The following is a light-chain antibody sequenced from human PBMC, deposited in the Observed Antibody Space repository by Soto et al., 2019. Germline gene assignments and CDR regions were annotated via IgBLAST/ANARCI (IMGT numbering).Light chain of an antibody. CDR2: EVS. CDR1: SSDVGGYNY. J-gene: IGLJ1*01. Sequence: QSVLTQPASVSGSPGQSITISCTGTSSDVGGYNYVSWYQQHPGKAPKPMIHEVSNRPSGVSNRFSGSKSGNTASLTISGLQAEDEADYYCSSYTSNSTRVFGTGTKLTVL. V-gene: IGLV2-14*01. CDR3: SSYTSNSTRV.